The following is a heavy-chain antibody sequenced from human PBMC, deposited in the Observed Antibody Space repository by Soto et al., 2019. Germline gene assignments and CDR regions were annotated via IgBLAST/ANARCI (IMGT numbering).Heavy chain of an antibody. V-gene: IGHV4-30-4*02. J-gene: IGHJ4*02. CDR2: IYYSGST. Sequence: SETLSLTCSVSGGTITRGDHFWSWVRQSPGKGLEWLGYIYYSGSTYYNPSLKGRVMMTIDTSKHQFSLKLSSVTAADTAVYYCARDLGSWYWAGFEYWGQGTLVTVSS. D-gene: IGHD6-13*01. CDR3: ARDLGSWYWAGFEY. CDR1: GGTITRGDHF.